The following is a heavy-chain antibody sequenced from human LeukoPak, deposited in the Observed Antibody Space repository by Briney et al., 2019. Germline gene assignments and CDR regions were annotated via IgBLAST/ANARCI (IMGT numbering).Heavy chain of an antibody. CDR1: GFILEEYS. V-gene: IGHV3-43*01. CDR2: IRWDGGKT. J-gene: IGHJ4*02. CDR3: GKDIEHYDFWNGYEY. Sequence: PGGSLRLASAVSGFILEEYSTQWVRRPPGKGLEWVAVIRWDGGKTYYADSAKGRFTISRDNSEKSVYLQMNSLRTEDTAFYYCGKDIEHYDFWNGYEYRGQGTLVTVSS. D-gene: IGHD3-3*01.